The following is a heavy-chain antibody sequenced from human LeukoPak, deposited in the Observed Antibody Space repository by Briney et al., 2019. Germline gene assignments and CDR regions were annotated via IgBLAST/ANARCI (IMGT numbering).Heavy chain of an antibody. Sequence: GGSLRLSCAVSGFTLTSDRMHWVRQAPGKGLVWVSRFDTDGSSTTYADSVRGRFTISRDNAKNTLYLQMNSLRAEDTAVYYCARGSSNWNNAFDIWGQGTMVTVSS. J-gene: IGHJ3*02. V-gene: IGHV3-74*01. D-gene: IGHD1-1*01. CDR1: GFTLTSDR. CDR2: FDTDGSST. CDR3: ARGSSNWNNAFDI.